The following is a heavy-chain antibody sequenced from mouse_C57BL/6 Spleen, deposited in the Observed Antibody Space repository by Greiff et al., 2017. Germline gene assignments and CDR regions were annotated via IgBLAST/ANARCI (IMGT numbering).Heavy chain of an antibody. V-gene: IGHV5-6*01. CDR1: GFTFSSYG. CDR2: ISSGGSYT. J-gene: IGHJ3*01. D-gene: IGHD2-4*01. Sequence: EVMLVESGGDLVKPGGSLKLSCAASGFTFSSYGMSWVRQTPDKRLEWVATISSGGSYTYYPDSVKGRFTISRDNAKNTLYLQMSSLKSEDTAMYYCARHPYDYDEEAWFAYWGQGTLVTVSA. CDR3: ARHPYDYDEEAWFAY.